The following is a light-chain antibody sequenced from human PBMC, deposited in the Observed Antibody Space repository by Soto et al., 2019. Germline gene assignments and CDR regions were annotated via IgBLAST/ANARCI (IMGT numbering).Light chain of an antibody. J-gene: IGLJ2*01. CDR1: SSDVGDYDY. CDR3: SSYTGTSTLV. V-gene: IGLV2-14*01. CDR2: DVS. Sequence: QSALTQPASVSGSPGQSITISCTGTSSDVGDYDYVSWYQQQPGKATQLMIYDVSDRPSGVPNRFSGSKSGNTASLTISGLQAEDEADYYCSSYTGTSTLVFGGGTKLTVL.